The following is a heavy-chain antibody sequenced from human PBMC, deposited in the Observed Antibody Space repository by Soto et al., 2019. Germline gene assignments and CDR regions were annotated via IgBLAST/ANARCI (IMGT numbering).Heavy chain of an antibody. J-gene: IGHJ4*02. V-gene: IGHV3-53*01. CDR1: GFKVGSSY. CDR2: IVSGGST. CDR3: ATDSPNVGIGYFDS. Sequence: EVQVVESGGDLIQPGGSLRLSCAASGFKVGSSYVTWVRQAPGKGLEWVSVIVSGGSTHYADSVTGGLTVSRDVSNNTVYLHMSSLRAEDTAVYFCATDSPNVGIGYFDSWGLGTLVTVSS. D-gene: IGHD2-21*01.